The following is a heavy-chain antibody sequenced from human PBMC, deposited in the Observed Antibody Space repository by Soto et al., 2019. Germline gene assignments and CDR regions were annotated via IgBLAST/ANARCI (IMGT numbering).Heavy chain of an antibody. Sequence: PSETLSLTCAVYGGSFSGYYWSWIRQPPGKGLEWIGEINHSGSTNYNPSLKSRVTISVDTSKNQFSLKLSSVTAADTAVYYCARYVATISFYYYGMDVWGQGTTVTVSS. V-gene: IGHV4-34*01. CDR2: INHSGST. D-gene: IGHD5-12*01. J-gene: IGHJ6*02. CDR3: ARYVATISFYYYGMDV. CDR1: GGSFSGYY.